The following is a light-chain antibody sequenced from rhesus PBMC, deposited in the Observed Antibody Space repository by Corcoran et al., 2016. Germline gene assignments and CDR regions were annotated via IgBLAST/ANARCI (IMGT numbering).Light chain of an antibody. CDR3: QRGYGIPLT. Sequence: DIQMTQSPSSLSASVGDRVTITCRASENVNNYLNWYQQKPGKAPNLLIYKASSLQSGDPSRSSGGGSGTDYTFTISSLQPEDIATYYCQRGYGIPLTFGGGTKV. CDR1: ENVNNY. CDR2: KAS. V-gene: IGKV1-74*01. J-gene: IGKJ4*01.